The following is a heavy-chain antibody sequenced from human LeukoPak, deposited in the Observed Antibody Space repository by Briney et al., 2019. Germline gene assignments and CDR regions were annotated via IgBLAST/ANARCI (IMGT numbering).Heavy chain of an antibody. V-gene: IGHV1-8*01. CDR1: GYTFTSYD. Sequence: ASVKVSCKASGYTFTSYDINWVRQATGQGPEWMGWMNPNSGNTGYAQKFQGRVTMTRNTSISTAYMELSSLRSEDTAVYYCARSSSGWPKLDYWGQGTLVTVSS. J-gene: IGHJ4*02. D-gene: IGHD6-19*01. CDR3: ARSSSGWPKLDY. CDR2: MNPNSGNT.